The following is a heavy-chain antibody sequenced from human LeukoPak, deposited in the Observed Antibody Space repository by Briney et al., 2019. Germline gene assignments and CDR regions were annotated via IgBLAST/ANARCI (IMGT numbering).Heavy chain of an antibody. CDR3: ATDRGWRTSGYYLYYFEY. Sequence: GGSLRLSCAASGFIFTNYFMSWVRQAPGKGLEWVASIKHDGSEKYYVDSVRGRSTISRDNTMNSLYLQMSSLRAEDTAVYYCATDRGWRTSGYYLYYFEYWGQGTLVTYSS. CDR1: GFIFTNYF. D-gene: IGHD3-3*01. J-gene: IGHJ4*02. V-gene: IGHV3-7*01. CDR2: IKHDGSEK.